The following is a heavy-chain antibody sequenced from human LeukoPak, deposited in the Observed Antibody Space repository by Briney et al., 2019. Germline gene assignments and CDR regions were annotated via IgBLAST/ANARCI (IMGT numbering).Heavy chain of an antibody. D-gene: IGHD2-2*01. J-gene: IGHJ4*02. CDR2: ISYDGSNK. V-gene: IGHV3-30*18. Sequence: GGSLRLSCAASGFTFSSYGMHWVRQAPGKGLEWVAVISYDGSNKYYADSVKGRFTISRDNSKNTLYLQMNSLRAEDTAVYYCAKDSERYCSSTSCYPFDYWGRGTLVTVSS. CDR1: GFTFSSYG. CDR3: AKDSERYCSSTSCYPFDY.